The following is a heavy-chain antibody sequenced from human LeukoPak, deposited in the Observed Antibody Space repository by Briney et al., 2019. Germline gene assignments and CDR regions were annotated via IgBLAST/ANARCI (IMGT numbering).Heavy chain of an antibody. Sequence: PGGSLRLSCAASGFTFDDYGMHWVRQAPGKGLEWVSSISWNSGSIGYADSVRGRFTISRDNAKNSLYLQMNSLRAEDTALYYCTTLGYHLDSWGQGTLVTVSS. CDR1: GFTFDDYG. V-gene: IGHV3-9*01. CDR2: ISWNSGSI. CDR3: TTLGYHLDS. J-gene: IGHJ4*02. D-gene: IGHD3-22*01.